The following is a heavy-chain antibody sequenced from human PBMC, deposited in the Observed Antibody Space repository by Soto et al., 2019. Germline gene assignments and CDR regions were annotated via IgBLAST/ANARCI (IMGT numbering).Heavy chain of an antibody. CDR2: IKCKTDGGTP. J-gene: IGHJ4*01. Sequence: EVQLVESGGGLVEPGGSLRLSCAASGVTFTTAWINWDRQAPGKGLEWVVRIKCKTDGGTPDFAAPVRGRLAISRDDSKSMVPQQMTSLKTEDTALYYCTADSSFTQKLVRFDYCGLGTLVTVSS. V-gene: IGHV3-15*07. CDR3: TADSSFTQKLVRFDY. CDR1: GVTFTTAW. D-gene: IGHD4-4*01.